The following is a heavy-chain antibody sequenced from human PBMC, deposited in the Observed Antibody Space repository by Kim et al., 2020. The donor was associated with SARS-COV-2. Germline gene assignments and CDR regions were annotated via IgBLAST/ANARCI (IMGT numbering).Heavy chain of an antibody. CDR2: IRGGDGSA. V-gene: IGHV3-23*01. J-gene: IGHJ6*01. CDR1: GFTFST. Sequence: GGSLRLSCAASGFTFSTMSWVRQAPGKGLDWVSTIRGGDGSADYADSVMGRFTISRDNFKNTVYLQMNRLRVEDTAVYYCARPYCCGSNCYFYYYVMDV. D-gene: IGHD2-21*01. CDR3: ARPYCCGSNCYFYYYVMDV.